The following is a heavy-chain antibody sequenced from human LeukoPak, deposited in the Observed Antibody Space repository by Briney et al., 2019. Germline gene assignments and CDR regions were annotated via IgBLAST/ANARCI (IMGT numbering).Heavy chain of an antibody. CDR2: ISYDGSNK. CDR3: ASTYDSSGYSYYFDY. J-gene: IGHJ4*02. Sequence: PGRSLRLSCAASGFTFSSYAMHWVRQAPGKGLEWVAVISYDGSNKYYADSVKGRFTISRDNSKNTLYLQMNSLRAEDTAVYYCASTYDSSGYSYYFDYWGRGTLVTVSS. D-gene: IGHD3-22*01. V-gene: IGHV3-30-3*01. CDR1: GFTFSSYA.